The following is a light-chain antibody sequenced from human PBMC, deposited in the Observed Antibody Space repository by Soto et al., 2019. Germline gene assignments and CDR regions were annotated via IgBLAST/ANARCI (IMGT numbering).Light chain of an antibody. Sequence: QSALTQPRSVSGSPGQSVTISCTGTSSDVGGYKFVSWYQQHPGKAPKLMIYDVSKRPSGVPDRFSGSKSGNTASLTISGLQAEDEAAYYCCSYAGFYTAVFGTGTKLTVL. CDR1: SSDVGGYKF. V-gene: IGLV2-11*01. J-gene: IGLJ1*01. CDR2: DVS. CDR3: CSYAGFYTAV.